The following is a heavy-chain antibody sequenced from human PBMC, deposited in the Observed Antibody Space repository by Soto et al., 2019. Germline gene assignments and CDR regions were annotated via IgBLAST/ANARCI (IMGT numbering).Heavy chain of an antibody. Sequence: GXSVKVSCKASGATFSRYAISWVRQAPGQGLEWMGGIIXIFGTXNYAQKLQGRVXMTTDTSTPTAYTELRTLRSDDTAVYYCARVVPGAEAWFGPWGQGTLVTVYS. CDR1: GATFSRYA. V-gene: IGHV1-69*05. D-gene: IGHD2-2*01. CDR2: IIXIFGTX. CDR3: ARVVPGAEAWFGP. J-gene: IGHJ5*02.